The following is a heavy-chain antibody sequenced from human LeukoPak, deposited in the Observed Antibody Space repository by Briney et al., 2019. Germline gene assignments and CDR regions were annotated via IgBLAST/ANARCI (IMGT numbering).Heavy chain of an antibody. D-gene: IGHD3-9*01. CDR1: GGSLSGYY. CDR2: INHSGST. V-gene: IGHV4-34*01. Sequence: SETLSLTCAVYGGSLSGYYWSWIRQPPGKGLEWIGEINHSGSTNYNPSLKSRVTISVDTSKNQFSLKLSSVTAADTAVYYCARHSTYYDILTGYWSTGNDYWGQGTLVTVSS. J-gene: IGHJ4*02. CDR3: ARHSTYYDILTGYWSTGNDY.